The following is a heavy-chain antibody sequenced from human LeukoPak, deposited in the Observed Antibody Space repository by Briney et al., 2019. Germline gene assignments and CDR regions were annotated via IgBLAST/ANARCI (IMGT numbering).Heavy chain of an antibody. CDR1: GGSISSGSYY. V-gene: IGHV4-61*02. Sequence: PSETLSLTCTVSGGSISSGSYYWSWIRQPAGKGLEWIGRIYTSGSTNYNPSLKSRVTISVDTSKNQFSLKLSSVTAADTAVYYCARDSFRLWFGELLYYMDVRGKGTTVTVSS. D-gene: IGHD3-10*01. CDR2: IYTSGST. CDR3: ARDSFRLWFGELLYYMDV. J-gene: IGHJ6*03.